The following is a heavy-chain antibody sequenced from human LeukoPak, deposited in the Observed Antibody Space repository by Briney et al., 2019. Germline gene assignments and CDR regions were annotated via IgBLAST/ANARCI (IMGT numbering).Heavy chain of an antibody. D-gene: IGHD3-10*01. J-gene: IGHJ4*02. CDR2: INPNSGGT. CDR3: ARDVPKAGTNGDY. V-gene: IGHV1-2*06. CDR1: GYTFTGYY. Sequence: ASVKVSCKASGYTFTGYYMHWVRQAPGQGLGWMGRINPNSGGTNYAQKFQGRVTMTRDTSISTAYMELSRLRSDDTAVYYCARDVPKAGTNGDYWGQGTLVTVSS.